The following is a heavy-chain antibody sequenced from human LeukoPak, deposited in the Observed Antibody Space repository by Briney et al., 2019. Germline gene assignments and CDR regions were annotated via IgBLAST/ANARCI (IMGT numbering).Heavy chain of an antibody. CDR3: ARFLRRYYYGSGSP. CDR1: GYTFTSYD. V-gene: IGHV1-8*01. Sequence: GASVKVSCKASGYTFTSYDINWVRQATAQGLEWMGWMNPNSGNTGYAQKFQGRVTMTRNTSISTAYMELSSLRSEDTAVYYCARFLRRYYYGSGSPWGQGTLVTVSS. CDR2: MNPNSGNT. J-gene: IGHJ5*02. D-gene: IGHD3-10*01.